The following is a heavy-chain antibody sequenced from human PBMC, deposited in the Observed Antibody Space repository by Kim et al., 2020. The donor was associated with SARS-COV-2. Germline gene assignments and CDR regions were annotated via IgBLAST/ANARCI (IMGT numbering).Heavy chain of an antibody. CDR1: GFTFSSYW. V-gene: IGHV3-7*01. D-gene: IGHD3-9*01. J-gene: IGHJ4*02. CDR2: IKQDGSEK. Sequence: GGSLRLSCAASGFTFSSYWMSWVRQAPGKGLEWVANIKQDGSEKYYVDSVKGRFTISRDNAKNSLYLQMNSLRAEDTAVYYCARDQAVFDWLPNYDYWGQGTLVTVSS. CDR3: ARDQAVFDWLPNYDY.